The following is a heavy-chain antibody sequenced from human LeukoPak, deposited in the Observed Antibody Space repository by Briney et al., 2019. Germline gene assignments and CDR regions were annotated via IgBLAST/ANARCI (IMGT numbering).Heavy chain of an antibody. D-gene: IGHD3-10*01. CDR2: ISGSGGTT. J-gene: IGHJ4*02. CDR1: GFTFSIYG. Sequence: PGGSQRLSCTSSGFTFSIYGMTWVRQAPGKGLEWVSAISGSGGTTYYAGSVKGRFTISRDNSKNTLYLQMNSLRAEDTAIYYCAKDSGDYYAAYYFDSWGQGTLVTVSS. CDR3: AKDSGDYYAAYYFDS. V-gene: IGHV3-23*01.